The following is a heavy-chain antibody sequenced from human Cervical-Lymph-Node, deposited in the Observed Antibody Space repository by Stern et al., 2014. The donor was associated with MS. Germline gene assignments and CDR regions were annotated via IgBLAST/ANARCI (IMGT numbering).Heavy chain of an antibody. D-gene: IGHD4-23*01. CDR3: AREGGNTAEYFQH. CDR2: IWYDGSNE. V-gene: IGHV3-33*01. CDR1: GFTFSSYG. J-gene: IGHJ1*01. Sequence: VQLVESGGGVVQPGRSLRLSCAASGFTFSSYGMHWVRQAPGKGLAWVAVIWYDGSNEYYADSVKGRFTISRDNSKNTLYLQMNSLRAEDTAVYYCAREGGNTAEYFQHWGQGTLVTVSS.